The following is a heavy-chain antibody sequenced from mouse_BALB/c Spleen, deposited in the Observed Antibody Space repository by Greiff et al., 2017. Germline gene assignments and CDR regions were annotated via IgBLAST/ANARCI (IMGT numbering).Heavy chain of an antibody. CDR2: INSNGGST. D-gene: IGHD2-1*01. J-gene: IGHJ2*01. CDR1: GFTFSSYG. CDR3: ARYGNYFDY. V-gene: IGHV5-6-3*01. Sequence: EVQLQESGGGLVQPGGSLKLSCAASGFTFSSYGMSWVRQTPDKRLELVATINSNGGSTYYPDSVKGRFTISRDNAKNTLYLQMSSLKSEDTAMYYCARYGNYFDYWGQGTTLTVSS.